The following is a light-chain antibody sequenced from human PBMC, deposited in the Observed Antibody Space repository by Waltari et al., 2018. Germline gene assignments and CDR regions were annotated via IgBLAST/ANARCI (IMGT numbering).Light chain of an antibody. CDR3: QQYNKWPPYT. CDR1: QSIGRD. CDR2: GAS. V-gene: IGKV3-15*01. J-gene: IGKJ2*01. Sequence: EIVMTQSPATLSVSPGERATLSCRASQSIGRDLAWYQETPGQAPSPLIHGASTRVTGVPARFSGSGSGTDFTLTISSLQSEDFGVYYCQQYNKWPPYTFGQGTKLEIK.